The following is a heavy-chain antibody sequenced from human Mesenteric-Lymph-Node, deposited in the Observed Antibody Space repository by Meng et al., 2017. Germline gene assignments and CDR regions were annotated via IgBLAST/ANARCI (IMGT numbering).Heavy chain of an antibody. V-gene: IGHV3-23*01. CDR1: GFTFSSYA. CDR2: ISTSAGST. CDR3: ARDQDIVGSYFDY. J-gene: IGHJ4*02. Sequence: GESLKISCAASGFTFSSYAMNWVRQAPGKGLEWVSVISTSAGSTYYSDSVKGRFTISRDNSRNTLFLQMNTLRVEDTAVYYCARDQDIVGSYFDYWREGTLVSVS. D-gene: IGHD1-26*01.